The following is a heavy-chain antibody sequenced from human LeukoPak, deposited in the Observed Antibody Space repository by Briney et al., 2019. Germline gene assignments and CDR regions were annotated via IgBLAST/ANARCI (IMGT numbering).Heavy chain of an antibody. CDR2: IYTTGST. Sequence: NPSQTLSLTCTVSGGSISSGNDYWTWIRQPAGKGLEWIGRIYTTGSTNYNPSLTSRVTISVDTSKTQSSLRLSSVTAADTAVYYCARGTYYYASGTYYGYIDVWGKGTTVTISS. J-gene: IGHJ6*03. CDR3: ARGTYYYASGTYYGYIDV. D-gene: IGHD3-10*01. CDR1: GGSISSGNDY. V-gene: IGHV4-61*02.